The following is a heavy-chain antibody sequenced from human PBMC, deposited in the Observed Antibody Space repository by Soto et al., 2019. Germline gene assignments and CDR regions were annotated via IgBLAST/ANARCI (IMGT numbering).Heavy chain of an antibody. Sequence: ASVKVSCKASGYTFTRDQIHWVRQAPGQGLEWMGMIDPSGGKTNYAQKFQGRVTMTRDTSTSTVYMALSSLRSEDMAIYFCGRVMRSLLSITALDTWGQGTLVTVSS. V-gene: IGHV1-46*01. CDR2: IDPSGGKT. J-gene: IGHJ5*02. CDR3: GRVMRSLLSITALDT. D-gene: IGHD3-10*01. CDR1: GYTFTRDQ.